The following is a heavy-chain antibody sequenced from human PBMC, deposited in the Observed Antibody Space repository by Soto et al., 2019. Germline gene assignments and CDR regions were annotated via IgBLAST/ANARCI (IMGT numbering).Heavy chain of an antibody. CDR2: ISAYNGNT. D-gene: IGHD3-16*01. Sequence: ASVKVFCKASGYTFTSYGISWVRQAPGQGLEWMGWISAYNGNTNYAQKLQGRVTMTTDTSTSTAYMELRSLRSDDTAVYYCARDHTPYYDYIWGSYPGSYWGQGTLVTVSS. V-gene: IGHV1-18*01. CDR3: ARDHTPYYDYIWGSYPGSY. J-gene: IGHJ4*02. CDR1: GYTFTSYG.